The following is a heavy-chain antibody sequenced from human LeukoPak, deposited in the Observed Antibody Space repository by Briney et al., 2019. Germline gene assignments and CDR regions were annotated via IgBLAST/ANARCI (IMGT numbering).Heavy chain of an antibody. CDR1: GGSISSYY. D-gene: IGHD5-24*01. V-gene: IGHV4-59*12. CDR2: IYYSGST. Sequence: SETLSLTCTVSGGSISSYYWSWIRQPPGKGLEWIGYIYYSGSTHYNPSLESRVTISVDTSKNQFSLKLSSVTAADTAVYYCARGGGGDGYNRLFDYWGQGTLVTVSS. CDR3: ARGGGGDGYNRLFDY. J-gene: IGHJ4*02.